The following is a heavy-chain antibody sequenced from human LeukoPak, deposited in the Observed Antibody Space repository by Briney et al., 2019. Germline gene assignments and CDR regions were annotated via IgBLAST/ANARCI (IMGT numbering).Heavy chain of an antibody. Sequence: GGSLRLSCAASGFTVSSNYTSWVRQAPGKGLEWVSVIYSGGSTYYADSVKGRFTISRDNSKNTLYLQMNSLRAEDTAVYYCARSNHSSGYYGYFDYWGQGTLVTVSS. V-gene: IGHV3-53*01. J-gene: IGHJ4*02. CDR2: IYSGGST. CDR3: ARSNHSSGYYGYFDY. D-gene: IGHD3-22*01. CDR1: GFTVSSNY.